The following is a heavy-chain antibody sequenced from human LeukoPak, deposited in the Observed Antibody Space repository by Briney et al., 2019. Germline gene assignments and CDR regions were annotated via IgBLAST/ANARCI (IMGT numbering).Heavy chain of an antibody. J-gene: IGHJ4*02. CDR1: GFTFSDYS. D-gene: IGHD3-9*01. V-gene: IGHV3-74*01. CDR2: INGDGSRT. Sequence: GGSLRLSCAASGFTFSDYSMHWVRQAPGRGLEWISHINGDGSRTGYADSVKGRFTISRDNAKNILYLQMNSQRAEDTAVYYCARSFYDILIGYYQYFDYWGQGTLVTVSS. CDR3: ARSFYDILIGYYQYFDY.